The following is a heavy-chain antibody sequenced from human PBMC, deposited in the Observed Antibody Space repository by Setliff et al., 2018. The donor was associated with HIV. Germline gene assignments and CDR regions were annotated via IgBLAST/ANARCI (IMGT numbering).Heavy chain of an antibody. CDR2: VHHSGST. CDR1: DGSMNNYF. J-gene: IGHJ4*02. V-gene: IGHV4-4*09. Sequence: SETLSLTCTVSDGSMNNYFWSWIRQPPGKGLEWIGFVHHSGSTNYNPSLQSRLSMSVDTSKNEFSLRLSSVTAADTAVYYCASGTYCGGGMTLDYWGQGALVTVSS. CDR3: ASGTYCGGGMTLDY. D-gene: IGHD2-21*01.